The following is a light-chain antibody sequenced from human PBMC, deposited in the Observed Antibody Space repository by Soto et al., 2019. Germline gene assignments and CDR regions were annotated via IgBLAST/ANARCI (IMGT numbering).Light chain of an antibody. CDR1: SSDVGGYNY. J-gene: IGLJ2*01. V-gene: IGLV2-14*01. Sequence: QSALTLPASVSGSPGQSITISCTGTSSDVGGYNYVSWYQQHPGKAPKLMIYDVSNRPSGVSNRFSVSKSGNTASLTISGLQAEDEADYYCSSYSSSSTLGFGGGTKLTVL. CDR2: DVS. CDR3: SSYSSSSTLG.